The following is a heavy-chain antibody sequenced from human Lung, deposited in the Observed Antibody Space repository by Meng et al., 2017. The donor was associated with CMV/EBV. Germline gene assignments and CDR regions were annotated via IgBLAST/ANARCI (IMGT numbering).Heavy chain of an antibody. J-gene: IGHJ4*02. D-gene: IGHD3-16*01. CDR1: GHSFPTSA. CDR2: IYAGSGDT. V-gene: IGHV1-3*01. CDR3: ASDVIGGQNY. Sequence: VSCMASGHSFPTSALHWVRQAAGQSLEWMGRIYAGSGDTKYSPRFQGRLTFTRDTSVNTVYMDLSSLTSEDTAVYYCASDVIGGQNYWGQGTLVTVSS.